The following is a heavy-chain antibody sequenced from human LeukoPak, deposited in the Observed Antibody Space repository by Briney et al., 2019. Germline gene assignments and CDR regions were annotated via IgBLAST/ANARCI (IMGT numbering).Heavy chain of an antibody. CDR3: ARGMVGATYFGH. CDR2: IWYDGINK. V-gene: IGHV3-33*01. CDR1: GFTFSSYG. J-gene: IGHJ4*02. D-gene: IGHD1-26*01. Sequence: GRSLRLSCAASGFTFSSYGMHWVRQAPGKGLEWVAVIWYDGINKYYADSVKGRFTISRDNSKNTLYLQMNGLRAEDTAVYYCARGMVGATYFGHWGQGTLVTVSS.